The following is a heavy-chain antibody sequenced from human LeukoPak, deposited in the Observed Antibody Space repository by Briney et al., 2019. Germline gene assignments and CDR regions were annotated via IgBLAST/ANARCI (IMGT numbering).Heavy chain of an antibody. J-gene: IGHJ4*02. CDR1: GGSTSSYN. CDR2: IYTSGST. D-gene: IGHD3-10*01. Sequence: SSGTLSFTGTVSGGSTSSYNGTWFRQPAGRGLEGIGRIYTSGSTNYNPSLKSRVTISVDTSKNQFSLKLSSVTAADTAVYYCARGVGDGSGSYFDYWGQGTLVTVSS. V-gene: IGHV4-4*07. CDR3: ARGVGDGSGSYFDY.